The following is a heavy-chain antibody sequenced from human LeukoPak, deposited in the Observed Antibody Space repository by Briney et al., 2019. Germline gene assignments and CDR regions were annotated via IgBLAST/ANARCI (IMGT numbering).Heavy chain of an antibody. CDR2: ISTSGDSI. Sequence: GGSLRLSCAASGFIFSSYAMNWVRQAPGKGLEWVSVISTSGDSIYYADAVKGRFTISRDNSKNTVYLQMNSLRAEDTAIYFCAKAAYFYGSGSYYNDYWGQGTLVTVSS. CDR3: AKAAYFYGSGSYYNDY. J-gene: IGHJ4*02. V-gene: IGHV3-23*01. D-gene: IGHD3-10*01. CDR1: GFIFSSYA.